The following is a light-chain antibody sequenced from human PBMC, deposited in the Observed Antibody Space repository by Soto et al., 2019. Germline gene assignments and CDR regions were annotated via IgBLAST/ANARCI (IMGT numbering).Light chain of an antibody. CDR1: QDISDY. V-gene: IGKV1-27*01. J-gene: IGKJ3*01. Sequence: DIQMTQSPSSLSASIGDRVTITCRASQDISDYLAWYQQKPGKVPNLLIYAASTLQSVVPSRFSGSGSVTEFTLTIISLQSEDVASYYCQRYGGTPYTFGPGTKVDI. CDR3: QRYGGTPYT. CDR2: AAS.